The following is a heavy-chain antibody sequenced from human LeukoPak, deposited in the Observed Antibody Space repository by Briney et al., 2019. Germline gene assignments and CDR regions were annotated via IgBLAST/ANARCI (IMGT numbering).Heavy chain of an antibody. CDR1: GGTFSSYT. D-gene: IGHD2-2*01. J-gene: IGHJ6*03. CDR2: IIPILGIT. Sequence: SVKVSCKASGGTFSSYTISWVRQAPGQGLEWMGRIIPILGITNYAQKFQGRVSITADKSASTAYMELSSLRSEDTAVYYCARAEVQELPAAGMDVWGKGTTVTVSS. V-gene: IGHV1-69*02. CDR3: ARAEVQELPAAGMDV.